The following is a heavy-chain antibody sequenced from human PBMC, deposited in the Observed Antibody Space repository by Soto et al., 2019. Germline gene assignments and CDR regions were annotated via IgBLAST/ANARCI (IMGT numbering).Heavy chain of an antibody. J-gene: IGHJ6*02. Sequence: PGGSLRLSCAASGFTFSSYEMNWVGQAPGTGLEWVSYISSSGSSIYYADSVKGRVTISRDNAKNSLYLQMKSLRAEDTAVYYCARMCSSDSCIRGMDVWGQGTTVTVSS. CDR2: ISSSGSSI. D-gene: IGHD2-2*01. CDR3: ARMCSSDSCIRGMDV. V-gene: IGHV3-48*03. CDR1: GFTFSSYE.